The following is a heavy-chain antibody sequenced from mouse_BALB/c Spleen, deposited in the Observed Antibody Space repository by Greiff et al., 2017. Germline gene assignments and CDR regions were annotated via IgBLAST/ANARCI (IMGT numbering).Heavy chain of an antibody. Sequence: DVQLQESGPGLVKPSQSLSLTCTVTGYSITSDYAWNWIRQFPGNKLEWMGYISYSGSTSYNPSLKSRISITRDTSKNQFFLQLNSVTTEDTATYYCARSQGYSYYFDYWGQGTTLTVSS. D-gene: IGHD3-2*02. V-gene: IGHV3-2*02. CDR3: ARSQGYSYYFDY. CDR1: GYSITSDYA. J-gene: IGHJ2*01. CDR2: ISYSGST.